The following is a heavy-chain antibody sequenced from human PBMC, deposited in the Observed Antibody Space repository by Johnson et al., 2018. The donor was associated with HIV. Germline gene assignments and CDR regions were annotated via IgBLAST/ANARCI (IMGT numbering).Heavy chain of an antibody. CDR2: ISGGST. D-gene: IGHD6-25*01. CDR3: ATIAAHGAAFDI. CDR1: GFTVSSNE. Sequence: VQLVESRGVLVQPGGSLRLSCAASGFTVSSNEMSWVRQAPGKGLEWVSSISGGSTYYADSRKGRFTISRDDSKNRMYLQMNSLRPEDTAAYYCATIAAHGAAFDIWGQGTKVTVSS. J-gene: IGHJ3*02. V-gene: IGHV3-38-3*01.